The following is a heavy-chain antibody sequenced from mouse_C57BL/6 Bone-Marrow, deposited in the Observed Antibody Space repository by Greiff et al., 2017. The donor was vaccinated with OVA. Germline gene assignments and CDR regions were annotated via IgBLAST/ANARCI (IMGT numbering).Heavy chain of an antibody. J-gene: IGHJ3*01. D-gene: IGHD3-2*02. V-gene: IGHV5-9*01. CDR1: GFTFSSYT. CDR2: ISGGGGNN. Sequence: EVQVVESGGGLVKPGGSLKLSCAASGFTFSSYTMSWVSQTPEKRLEWVATISGGGGNNYSADSVKGRFTISRANAKNTLYLQMRSLRSEDTALYYCARGGAQAYWGQGTLVTVAA. CDR3: ARGGAQAY.